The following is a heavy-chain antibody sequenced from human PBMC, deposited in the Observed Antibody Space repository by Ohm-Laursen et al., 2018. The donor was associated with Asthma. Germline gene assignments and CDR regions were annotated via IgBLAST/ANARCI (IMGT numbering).Heavy chain of an antibody. CDR2: INTNTGNP. Sequence: ASVKVSCKASGYTFTRFAVNWVRQAPGQGLEWLGWINTNTGNPTFAQGLTGRFALSLDTSVSTAYLQISSLKAEDTAVYYCARGITFSDYWGQGTLVTVSS. J-gene: IGHJ4*02. CDR3: ARGITFSDY. D-gene: IGHD3-16*01. V-gene: IGHV7-4-1*02. CDR1: GYTFTRFA.